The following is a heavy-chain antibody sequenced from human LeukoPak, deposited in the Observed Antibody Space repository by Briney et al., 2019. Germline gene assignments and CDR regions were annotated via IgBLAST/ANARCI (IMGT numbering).Heavy chain of an antibody. CDR2: IYYSGST. CDR3: ASPGKYCSGGSCEFDY. V-gene: IGHV4-39*01. CDR1: GGSISSSSYY. J-gene: IGHJ4*02. D-gene: IGHD2-15*01. Sequence: SETLSLTCTVSGGSISSSSYYWGWIRQPPGKGLEWIGSIYYSGSTYYNPSLKSRVTISVDTSKNQFSLKLSSVTAADTAVYYCASPGKYCSGGSCEFDYWGQGTLVTVSS.